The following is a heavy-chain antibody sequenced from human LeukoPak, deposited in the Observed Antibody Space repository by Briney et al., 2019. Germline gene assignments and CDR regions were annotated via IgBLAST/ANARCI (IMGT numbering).Heavy chain of an antibody. CDR1: GFPFSTYA. CDR3: AKASWVSSTDAVR. V-gene: IGHV3-23*01. J-gene: IGHJ4*02. CDR2: ISASGSNT. D-gene: IGHD3-16*01. Sequence: PGGSLRLSCAGSGFPFSTYAMTWVRQAPGKGLEWVPAISASGSNTYYADSVKGRFTLSSDSSRNTVYFQLNNLRVEDTAIYYCAKASWVSSTDAVRWGQGTLVTVSS.